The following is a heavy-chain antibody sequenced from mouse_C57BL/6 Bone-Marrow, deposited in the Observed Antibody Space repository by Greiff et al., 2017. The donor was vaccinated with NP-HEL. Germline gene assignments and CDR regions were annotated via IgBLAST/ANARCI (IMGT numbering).Heavy chain of an antibody. CDR1: GYTFTTYP. CDR3: ARGGNYWYYFDY. CDR2: FHPYNDDT. D-gene: IGHD2-1*01. V-gene: IGHV1-47*01. Sequence: QVQLKESGAELVKPGASVKMSCKASGYTFTTYPIEWVKQNHGKSLEWIGNFHPYNDDTEYNEKFKNKATLTVEKSSSTVYLERSRLTSDDSSVYYCARGGNYWYYFDYWGQGTTLTVSS. J-gene: IGHJ2*01.